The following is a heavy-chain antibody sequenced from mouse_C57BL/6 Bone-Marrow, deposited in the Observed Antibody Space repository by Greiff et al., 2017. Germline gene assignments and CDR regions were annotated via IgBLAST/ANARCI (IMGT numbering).Heavy chain of an antibody. Sequence: QVQLQQPGAELVKPGASVKMSCKASGYTFTSYWITWVKQRPGQGLEWVGDIYPGSGSTNYNEKFKSKATLTVDTSSSTAYMQISSLTSEDSAVYYWARGIYYGNWYFDVWGTGTTVTVSS. J-gene: IGHJ1*03. V-gene: IGHV1-55*01. CDR3: ARGIYYGNWYFDV. D-gene: IGHD2-1*01. CDR1: GYTFTSYW. CDR2: IYPGSGST.